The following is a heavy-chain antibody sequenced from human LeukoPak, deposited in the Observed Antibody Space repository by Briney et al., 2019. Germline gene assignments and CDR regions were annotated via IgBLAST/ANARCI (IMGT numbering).Heavy chain of an antibody. J-gene: IGHJ4*02. V-gene: IGHV1-24*01. CDR1: GYTLTELS. CDR3: ARSGSYSSSYFDY. D-gene: IGHD1-26*01. CDR2: FDPEDGET. Sequence: GASVKVSCKVSGYTLTELSMHWVRQAPGKGLEWMGGFDPEDGETIHAQKFQGRVTMTRNTSISTAYMELSSLRSEDTAVYYCARSGSYSSSYFDYWGQGTLVTVSS.